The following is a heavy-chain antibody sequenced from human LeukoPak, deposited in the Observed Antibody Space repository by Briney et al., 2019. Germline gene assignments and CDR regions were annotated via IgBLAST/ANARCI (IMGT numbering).Heavy chain of an antibody. CDR3: ARGPTSSCFHGLDP. V-gene: IGHV4-39*07. D-gene: IGHD6-13*01. CDR2: IYYSGST. J-gene: IGHJ5*02. CDR1: GGSISSSSYY. Sequence: SETLSLTCTVSGGSISSSSYYWGWIRQPPGKGLEWIGSIYYSGSTYYNPSLKSRVTMSVDTSMNQFSLKLRYVTAADTAVYYCARGPTSSCFHGLDPWGQGTLVTVSS.